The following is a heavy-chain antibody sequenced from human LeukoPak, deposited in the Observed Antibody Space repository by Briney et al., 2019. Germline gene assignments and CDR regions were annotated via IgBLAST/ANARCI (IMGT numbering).Heavy chain of an antibody. V-gene: IGHV3-23*01. CDR3: AKGHHTGVYFSWFDP. CDR2: ISGSGGST. D-gene: IGHD4-23*01. J-gene: IGHJ5*02. Sequence: GGSLRLSCAASGFTFSSYAMSWVRQAPGKGLEWVSAISGSGGSTYYADSVKGRFTISRDNSKNTLYLQMNSLRADDTAVYYCAKGHHTGVYFSWFDPWGQGTLVTVSS. CDR1: GFTFSSYA.